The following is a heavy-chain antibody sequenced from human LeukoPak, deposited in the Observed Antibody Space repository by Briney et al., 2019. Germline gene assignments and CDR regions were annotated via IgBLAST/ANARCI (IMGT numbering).Heavy chain of an antibody. Sequence: PSETLSLTCTVSGGSISSRSDYWGWIRQTPGKGLEWIGNLDSSGSTYYNPSLKSRVTISVGTSKNQFSLNLRSVTAADTAIYFCSRSHDYGGLYFYYYMDVWGKGTTVTISS. CDR2: LDSSGST. V-gene: IGHV4-39*01. J-gene: IGHJ6*03. CDR1: GGSISSRSDY. D-gene: IGHD4-23*01. CDR3: SRSHDYGGLYFYYYMDV.